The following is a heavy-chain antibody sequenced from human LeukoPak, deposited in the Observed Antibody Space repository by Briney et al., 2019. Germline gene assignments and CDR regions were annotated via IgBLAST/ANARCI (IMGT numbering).Heavy chain of an antibody. CDR2: INPNSGGT. V-gene: IGHV1-2*06. D-gene: IGHD3-22*01. J-gene: IGHJ3*02. Sequence: ASAKVSRKASGYTFTGYYMHWVRQAPGQGLEWMGRINPNSGGTNYAQKLQGRVTMTRDTSISTAYMELSRLRSDDTAVYYCASPHYYDSSGYFDIWGQGTMVTVSS. CDR1: GYTFTGYY. CDR3: ASPHYYDSSGYFDI.